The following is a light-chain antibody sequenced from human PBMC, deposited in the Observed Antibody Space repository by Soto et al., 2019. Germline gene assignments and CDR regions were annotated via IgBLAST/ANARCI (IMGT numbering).Light chain of an antibody. Sequence: QSALTQPASVSGSPGQSITISCTGTSSDFGNYNLVSWYQQHPGKVPKLILFEVNKRPSGVSGRFFGSKSGNTASLTISGPQAEDEADYYCCSFTSSNTHVFGTGTKLTVL. CDR2: EVN. CDR3: CSFTSSNTHV. CDR1: SSDFGNYNL. J-gene: IGLJ1*01. V-gene: IGLV2-23*02.